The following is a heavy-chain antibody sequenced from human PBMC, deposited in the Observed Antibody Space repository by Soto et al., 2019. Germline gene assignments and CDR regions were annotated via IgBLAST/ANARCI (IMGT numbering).Heavy chain of an antibody. D-gene: IGHD6-13*01. CDR3: AKSPRRRVNSFDP. J-gene: IGHJ5*02. V-gene: IGHV1-8*01. CDR1: GYTFTSYD. CDR2: MNPNSGNT. Sequence: PSVKVSCKASGYTFTSYDINWVRQATGQGLEWMGWMNPNSGNTGYAQKFQGRVTMTRNTSISTAYMELSSLRSEDTAVYYCAKSPRRRVNSFDPSGPAPMGTLSS.